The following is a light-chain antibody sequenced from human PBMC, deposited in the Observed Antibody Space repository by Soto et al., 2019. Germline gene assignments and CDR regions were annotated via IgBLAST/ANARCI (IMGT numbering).Light chain of an antibody. CDR1: SSDVGDYNY. V-gene: IGLV2-14*01. J-gene: IGLJ2*01. Sequence: QSALTQPASVSGSTGQSITISCTGTSSDVGDYNYVSWYQQHPGKAPKLMIYDVSNRPSGVSNRFSGSKSGNTASLTISGLQAEDEADYYCSSYTSSSPLGVLFGGGTKLTVL. CDR2: DVS. CDR3: SSYTSSSPLGVL.